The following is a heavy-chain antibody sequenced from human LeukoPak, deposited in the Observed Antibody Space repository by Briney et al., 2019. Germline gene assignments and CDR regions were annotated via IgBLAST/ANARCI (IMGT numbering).Heavy chain of an antibody. CDR3: ARGLGGHSWGTYIPYYFDY. D-gene: IGHD3-16*01. V-gene: IGHV4-34*01. J-gene: IGHJ4*02. Sequence: SETLSLTCAVYGGSFSGYYWSWIRQPPGKGLEWIGEINHSGSTNYNPSLKSRATISVDTSKNQFSLKLSSVTAADTAVYYCARGLGGHSWGTYIPYYFDYWGQGTLVTVSS. CDR1: GGSFSGYY. CDR2: INHSGST.